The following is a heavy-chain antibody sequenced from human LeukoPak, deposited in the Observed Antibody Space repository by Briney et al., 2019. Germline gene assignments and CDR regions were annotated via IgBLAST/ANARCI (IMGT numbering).Heavy chain of an antibody. D-gene: IGHD6-19*01. J-gene: IGHJ4*02. CDR2: IYYSGST. Sequence: SETLSLTCIVSGGSMSSRSNYWGWIRQPPGKGLEWVGSIYYSGSTDYNPSLMSRVSISVDTSKNQFSLNLSSVTAADTAVYYCARHPYSSGWFYYFDYWGQGTLVTVSS. V-gene: IGHV4-39*01. CDR1: GGSMSSRSNY. CDR3: ARHPYSSGWFYYFDY.